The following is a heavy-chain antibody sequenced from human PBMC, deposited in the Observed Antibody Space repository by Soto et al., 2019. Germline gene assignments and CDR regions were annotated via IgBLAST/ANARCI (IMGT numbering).Heavy chain of an antibody. CDR3: AKDRVYNDSSGYYSMRLDQ. D-gene: IGHD3-22*01. V-gene: IGHV3-23*01. Sequence: GGSLRLSCTTSGFTFNRYGMHWVRQAPGKGLEWVSAIDAGGGGTYYADSVKGRFAISRDNSKNTLYLQMNSLRTEDTAHYYCAKDRVYNDSSGYYSMRLDQWGQGTLVTVSS. CDR2: IDAGGGGT. J-gene: IGHJ4*02. CDR1: GFTFNRYG.